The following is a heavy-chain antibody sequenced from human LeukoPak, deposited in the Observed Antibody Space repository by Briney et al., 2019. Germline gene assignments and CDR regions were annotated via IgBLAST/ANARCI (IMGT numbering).Heavy chain of an antibody. Sequence: GESLKISCKGSGYIFTNYWISWVRQMPARGLEWMGRIDPSDSYTNYSPSFQGHVTISADKSIRTAYLQWSSLRASDTAIYYCARGERSLDYWGQGTLVTVSS. V-gene: IGHV5-10-1*01. D-gene: IGHD3-10*01. J-gene: IGHJ4*02. CDR1: GYIFTNYW. CDR2: IDPSDSYT. CDR3: ARGERSLDY.